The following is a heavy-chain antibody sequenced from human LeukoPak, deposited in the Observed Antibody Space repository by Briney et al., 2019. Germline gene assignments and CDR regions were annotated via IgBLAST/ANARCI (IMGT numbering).Heavy chain of an antibody. CDR2: ISSSSSYI. J-gene: IGHJ4*02. Sequence: GGSLRLSCAASAFTFSSYSMNWVRQAPGKGLEWVSSISSSSSYIYYADSVKGRFTISRDNAKNSLYLQMNSLRAEDTAVYYCGGAYGSGSSDFDYWGQGTLVTVSS. D-gene: IGHD3-10*01. V-gene: IGHV3-21*01. CDR3: GGAYGSGSSDFDY. CDR1: AFTFSSYS.